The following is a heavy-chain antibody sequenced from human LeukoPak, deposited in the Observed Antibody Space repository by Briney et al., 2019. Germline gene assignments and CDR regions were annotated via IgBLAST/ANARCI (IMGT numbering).Heavy chain of an antibody. V-gene: IGHV4-34*01. Sequence: PSETLSLTCAVYGGSFSGYYWSWIRQPPGKGLEWIGEINHSGSTNYNPSLKSRVTISVDTSKNQFSLKLSSVTAADTAVYYCARGLVQLWFSXXNLYYFDYWGQGTLVTV. CDR3: ARGLVQLWFSXXNLYYFDY. CDR2: INHSGST. D-gene: IGHD5-18*01. CDR1: GGSFSGYY. J-gene: IGHJ4*02.